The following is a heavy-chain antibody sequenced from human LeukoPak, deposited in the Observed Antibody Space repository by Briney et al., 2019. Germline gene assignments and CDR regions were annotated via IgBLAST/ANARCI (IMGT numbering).Heavy chain of an antibody. CDR3: AKDRCTNGVCYMDV. J-gene: IGHJ6*04. CDR1: GFTFSDYY. Sequence: GGSLRLSCAASGFTFSDYYMSWIRQAPGKGLEWVSYISGSGSIIDYADSVKGRFIISRDNAKNSLSLQMNSLRIEDTAVYYCAKDRCTNGVCYMDVWGKGTTVTVSS. CDR2: ISGSGSII. D-gene: IGHD2-8*01. V-gene: IGHV3-11*04.